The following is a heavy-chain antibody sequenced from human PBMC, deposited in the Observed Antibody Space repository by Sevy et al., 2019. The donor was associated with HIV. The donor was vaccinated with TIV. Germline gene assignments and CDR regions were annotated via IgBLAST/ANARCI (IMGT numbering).Heavy chain of an antibody. CDR2: SSGRGDST. Sequence: GGSLRLSCAASGFTFSIYVMNWVRQPPGKGLEWVAASSGRGDSTYYADSVKGRFTISRDNSKNTVFLQMNRLRPEDTAIYYCAKDSGGSYPWYFDYWGQGTLDTVSS. J-gene: IGHJ4*02. CDR3: AKDSGGSYPWYFDY. V-gene: IGHV3-23*01. D-gene: IGHD1-26*01. CDR1: GFTFSIYV.